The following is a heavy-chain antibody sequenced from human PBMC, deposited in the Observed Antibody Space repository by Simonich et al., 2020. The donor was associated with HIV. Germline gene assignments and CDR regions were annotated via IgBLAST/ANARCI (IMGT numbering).Heavy chain of an antibody. CDR2: INHFEST. D-gene: IGHD3-9*01. CDR1: NGSFSGDF. V-gene: IGHV4-34*01. Sequence: QVQLQQWGAGLLKPSETLSLTCAVYNGSFSGDFWSWIRQPPGKGREWIGEINHFESTNYNPSLKSRVTISVDTSKNQFSLRLSSVTAADTAVYYCARRRILTTYYFRDYYYYMDVWGEGTTVTVSS. J-gene: IGHJ6*03. CDR3: ARRRILTTYYFRDYYYYMDV.